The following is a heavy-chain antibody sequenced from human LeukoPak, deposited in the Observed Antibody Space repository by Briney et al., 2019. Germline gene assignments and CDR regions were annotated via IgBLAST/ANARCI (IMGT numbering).Heavy chain of an antibody. V-gene: IGHV1-69*13. D-gene: IGHD2-2*01. CDR2: IIPIFGTA. J-gene: IGHJ4*02. CDR3: ARPRSSTSPQYYYFDY. Sequence: ASVKVSCKASGGTFSSYAISWVRQAPGQGLEWMGGIIPIFGTANYAQKFQGRVTITADESTSTAYMELSSLRSEDTAAYYCARPRSSTSPQYYYFDYWGQGTLVTVSS. CDR1: GGTFSSYA.